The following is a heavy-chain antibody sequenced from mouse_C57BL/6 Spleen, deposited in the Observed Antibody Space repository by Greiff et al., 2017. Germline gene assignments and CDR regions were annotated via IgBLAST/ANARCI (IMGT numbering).Heavy chain of an antibody. D-gene: IGHD1-1*01. CDR1: GYTFTDYY. Sequence: VQLQQSGPELVKPGASVKISCKASGYTFTDYYMNWVKQSHGKSLEWIGDINPNNGGTSYNQKFKGKATLTVDKSSSTAYMELRSLTSEDSAVYYCAKSGITTVDWYFDVWGTGTTVTVSS. CDR3: AKSGITTVDWYFDV. J-gene: IGHJ1*03. CDR2: INPNNGGT. V-gene: IGHV1-26*01.